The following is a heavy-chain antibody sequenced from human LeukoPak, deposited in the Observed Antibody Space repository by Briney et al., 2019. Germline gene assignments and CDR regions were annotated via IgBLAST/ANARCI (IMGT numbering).Heavy chain of an antibody. D-gene: IGHD4-17*01. CDR1: GITFSNYN. CDR3: ASGDYYYYMDV. V-gene: IGHV3-21*01. CDR2: ITSSSSYT. J-gene: IGHJ6*03. Sequence: GGSLRLSCAAPGITFSNYNMNWVRQAPGKGLEWISAITSSSSYTFYADSVKGRFTISRDNAQNSLYLQMNSLRAEDTAVYYCASGDYYYYMDVWGKGTTVTVSS.